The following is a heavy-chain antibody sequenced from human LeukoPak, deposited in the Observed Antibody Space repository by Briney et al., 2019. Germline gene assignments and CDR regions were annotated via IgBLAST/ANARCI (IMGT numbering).Heavy chain of an antibody. CDR3: ATRGDYSDTSGNSYDALDI. CDR1: GGSFSAFS. V-gene: IGHV4-34*01. D-gene: IGHD3-22*01. CDR2: VGHSGSA. Sequence: SETLSLTCAVSGGSFSAFSWRWIRQPPGKGLEWIGDVGHSGSADYDPSLKSRVTVSADPSKTQFSLKLTSVTAADTAVYYCATRGDYSDTSGNSYDALDIWGQGTMVTVSS. J-gene: IGHJ3*02.